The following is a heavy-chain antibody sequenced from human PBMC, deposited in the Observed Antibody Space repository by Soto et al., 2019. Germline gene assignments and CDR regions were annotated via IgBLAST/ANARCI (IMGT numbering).Heavy chain of an antibody. CDR2: INHSGST. Sequence: SETLSLTCAVYGGSFSGYYWSWIRQPPGKGLEWIGEINHSGSTNYNPSLKSRVTISVDTSKNQFSLKLSSVTAADTAVYYCASGTTGKRRGGYYYYMDVWGKGTTVTVSS. V-gene: IGHV4-34*01. D-gene: IGHD4-17*01. J-gene: IGHJ6*03. CDR1: GGSFSGYY. CDR3: ASGTTGKRRGGYYYYMDV.